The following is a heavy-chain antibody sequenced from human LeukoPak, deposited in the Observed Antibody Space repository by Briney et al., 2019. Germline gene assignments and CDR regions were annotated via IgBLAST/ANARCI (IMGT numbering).Heavy chain of an antibody. CDR1: GFSFRDYG. Sequence: GGSLRLSCAASGFSFRDYGMHWVRRAPGKGLEWVSSIGSGSSYIYYADSVKGRFSISRDNAKNSLYLQLSSLRVEDTAVYYCARARGSCVGGRCYSEYWGQGTLVTVSS. J-gene: IGHJ4*02. V-gene: IGHV3-21*01. D-gene: IGHD2-15*01. CDR2: IGSGSSYI. CDR3: ARARGSCVGGRCYSEY.